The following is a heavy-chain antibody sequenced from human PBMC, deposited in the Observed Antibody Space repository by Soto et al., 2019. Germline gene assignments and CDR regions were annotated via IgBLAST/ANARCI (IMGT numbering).Heavy chain of an antibody. J-gene: IGHJ6*02. CDR2: IYYSGST. CDR3: ARQDCSSTSCYSYYYYGMDV. Sequence: SETLSLTCTVSGGSISSGDYYWSWIRQPPGKGLEWIGYIYYSGSTYYNPSLKSRVTISVDTSKNQFSLKLSSVTAADTAVYYCARQDCSSTSCYSYYYYGMDVWGQGTTVTAP. D-gene: IGHD2-2*01. V-gene: IGHV4-30-4*01. CDR1: GGSISSGDYY.